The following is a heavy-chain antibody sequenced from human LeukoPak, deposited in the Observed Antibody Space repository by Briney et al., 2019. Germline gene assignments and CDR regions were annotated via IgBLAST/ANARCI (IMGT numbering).Heavy chain of an antibody. CDR2: VYYTGTT. CDR1: GGSIKNYY. V-gene: IGHV4-59*01. Sequence: SETLSLTCTLSGGSIKNYYWSWIRQPLGKGLEWIGYVYYTGTTSYNPSLKSRVTISVETSKNQFSLTLNSVTAADTAVYHCARRSDPYYHYGLDFWGQGTTVIVSS. CDR3: ARRSDPYYHYGLDF. J-gene: IGHJ6*02.